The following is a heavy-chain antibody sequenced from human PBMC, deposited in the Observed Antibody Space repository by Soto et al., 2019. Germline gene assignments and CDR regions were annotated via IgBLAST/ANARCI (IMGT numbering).Heavy chain of an antibody. CDR1: GFTGDDYA. D-gene: IGHD3-10*01. V-gene: IGHV3-9*01. J-gene: IGHJ6*03. Sequence: GGSLRLSCAASGFTGDDYAFNWIRQAPGKGLEWVSGISWKGGSIGYADSVKGRFIISTDNAKNSLYLQMNSLRAEDTALYYCARGRVGYYGWGSKKTWYSYYMDGGGKGPTVTVSS. CDR3: ARGRVGYYGWGSKKTWYSYYMDG. CDR2: ISWKGGSI.